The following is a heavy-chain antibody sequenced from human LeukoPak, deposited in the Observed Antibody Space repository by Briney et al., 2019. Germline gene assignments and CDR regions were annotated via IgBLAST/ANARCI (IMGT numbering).Heavy chain of an antibody. V-gene: IGHV4-39*07. CDR3: ARANVDIVATIRPQRRLIDY. Sequence: SETLSLTCIVSGGSISSSIYYWGWIRQPPGKGLEWIGSIFYSGSTYYNPSLKSRVTISVDTSKNQLSLKLRSVTAADTAVYYCARANVDIVATIRPQRRLIDYWGQGTLVTVSS. CDR2: IFYSGST. J-gene: IGHJ4*02. D-gene: IGHD5-12*01. CDR1: GGSISSSIYY.